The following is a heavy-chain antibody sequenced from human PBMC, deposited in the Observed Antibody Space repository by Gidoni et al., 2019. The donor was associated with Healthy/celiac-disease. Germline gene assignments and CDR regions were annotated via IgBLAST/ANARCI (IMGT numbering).Heavy chain of an antibody. D-gene: IGHD3-10*01. CDR3: ARGSGSYYVWFDP. CDR2: INHSGST. CDR1: GGSFSGYY. V-gene: IGHV4-34*01. Sequence: QVQLQQWGAGLLKPSETLSLTCAVYGGSFSGYYWSWIRQPPGKGLEWIGEINHSGSTNSNPSLKSRVTISVDTSKNQFSLKLSSVTAADTAVYYCARGSGSYYVWFDPWGQGTLVTVSS. J-gene: IGHJ5*02.